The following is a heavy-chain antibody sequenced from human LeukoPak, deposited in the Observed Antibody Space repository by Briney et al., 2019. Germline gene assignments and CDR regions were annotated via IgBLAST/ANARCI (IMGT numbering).Heavy chain of an antibody. CDR3: ARGVWNDEGLDS. V-gene: IGHV3-21*01. CDR1: GFTFNTYS. CDR2: ISTSSSYI. J-gene: IGHJ4*02. D-gene: IGHD1-1*01. Sequence: GGSLRLSCAASGFTFNTYSMNWVRQGPGKGLEWVSSISTSSSYIYYADSVKGRFTISRDNAKNSVYLQMNSLRAEDTAVYYCARGVWNDEGLDSWGQGTLVIVSS.